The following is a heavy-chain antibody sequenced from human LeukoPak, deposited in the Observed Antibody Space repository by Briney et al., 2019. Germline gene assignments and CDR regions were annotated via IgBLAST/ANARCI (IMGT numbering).Heavy chain of an antibody. CDR1: GXTFSSYG. CDR2: ISYDGSNK. V-gene: IGHV3-30*18. CDR3: AKGIIWFGDLYYGMDV. D-gene: IGHD3-10*01. Sequence: PGRSLRLSCAASGXTFSSYGMHWVRQAPGKGLEWVAVISYDGSNKYYADSVKGRFTISRDNSKNTLYLRMNSLRAEDTAVYYCAKGIIWFGDLYYGMDVWGQGTTVTVSS. J-gene: IGHJ6*02.